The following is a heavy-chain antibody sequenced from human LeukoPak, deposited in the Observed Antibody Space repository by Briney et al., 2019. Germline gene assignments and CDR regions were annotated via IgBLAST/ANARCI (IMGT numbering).Heavy chain of an antibody. CDR1: GYSFTSYW. D-gene: IGHD5-12*01. V-gene: IGHV5-51*01. CDR3: TRHLVAPDY. CDR2: IYPGDSDT. Sequence: GESLKISCKGSGYSFTSYWIGWVRQMPGKGLEWVGIIYPGDSDTKYSPSFQGQVTISADKSISTAYLQWSSLKASDTAMYFCTRHLVAPDYWGQGTLVTVSS. J-gene: IGHJ4*02.